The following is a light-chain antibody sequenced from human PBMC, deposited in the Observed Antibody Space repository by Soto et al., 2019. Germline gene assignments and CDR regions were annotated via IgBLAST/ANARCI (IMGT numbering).Light chain of an antibody. V-gene: IGKV1-6*01. CDR1: QGIRND. Sequence: AIQMTQSPSSLSASVGDRVTITCRASQGIRNDLGWYQQEPGKAPKLLIYAASSLESGVPSRFSGSGSGTDFTLTISCLQSEDFATYYCQQYYSFPPTFGQGTKVDIK. CDR2: AAS. J-gene: IGKJ1*01. CDR3: QQYYSFPPT.